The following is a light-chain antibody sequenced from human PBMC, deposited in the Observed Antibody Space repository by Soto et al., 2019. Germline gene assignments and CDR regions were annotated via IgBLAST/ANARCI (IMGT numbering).Light chain of an antibody. Sequence: SYELTQSPSVSVSPGQTASITCSGGDLGNRYACWYQQKPGQSPVLVIYLDTKRPSGIPERFSGSNSGNTATLTISGTQAVDEADYYCQAWDDTTGVVFGGGTKVTVL. CDR1: DLGNRY. CDR3: QAWDDTTGVV. CDR2: LDT. J-gene: IGLJ2*01. V-gene: IGLV3-1*01.